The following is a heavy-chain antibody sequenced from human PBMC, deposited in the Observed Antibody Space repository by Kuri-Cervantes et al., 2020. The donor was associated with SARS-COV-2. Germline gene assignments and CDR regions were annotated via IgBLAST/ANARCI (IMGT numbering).Heavy chain of an antibody. D-gene: IGHD4-11*01. Sequence: SETLSLTCTVSGGSISSGGYYWSWIRQPPGKGLEWIGYIYHSGSTYYNPSLKSRVTISVDRSKNQFSLKLSSVTAADTAVYYCARQYNSNYYYYYYMDVWGKGTTVTVSS. CDR2: IYHSGST. CDR1: GGSISSGGYY. J-gene: IGHJ6*03. CDR3: ARQYNSNYYYYYYMDV. V-gene: IGHV4-30-2*01.